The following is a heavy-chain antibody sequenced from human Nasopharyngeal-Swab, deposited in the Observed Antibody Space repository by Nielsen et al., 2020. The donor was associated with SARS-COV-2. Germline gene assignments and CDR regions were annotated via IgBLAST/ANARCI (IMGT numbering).Heavy chain of an antibody. Sequence: WVGQAPGQGLEWMGGIIPILGIANYAQKFQGRVTITADKSTSTAYMELSSLRSEDTAVYYCARGGADDILTGPYYYYYYMDVWGKGTTVTVSS. V-gene: IGHV1-69*10. CDR2: IIPILGIA. CDR3: ARGGADDILTGPYYYYYYMDV. D-gene: IGHD3-9*01. J-gene: IGHJ6*03.